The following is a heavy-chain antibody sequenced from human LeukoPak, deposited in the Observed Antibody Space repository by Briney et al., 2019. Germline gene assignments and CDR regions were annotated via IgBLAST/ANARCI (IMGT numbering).Heavy chain of an antibody. CDR3: AREGATDWFDP. Sequence: SETLSLTCTVSGGSISSYYWSWIRQPPGKGLEWIGYIYYSGSTNYNPSLKSRVTISVDTSKNQFSLKLSSVAAADTAVYYCAREGATDWFDPWGQGTLVTVSS. V-gene: IGHV4-59*01. CDR2: IYYSGST. CDR1: GGSISSYY. D-gene: IGHD1-26*01. J-gene: IGHJ5*02.